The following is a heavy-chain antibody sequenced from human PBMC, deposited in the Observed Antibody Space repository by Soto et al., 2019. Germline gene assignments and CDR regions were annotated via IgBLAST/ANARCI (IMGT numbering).Heavy chain of an antibody. Sequence: ASVKVSCKASGYTFTGYYMHWVRQAPGQGLEWMGWINPNSGGTNYAQKFQGRVTMTRDTSISTAYMELSRLRSDDTAVYYCARCYYDSSHFQHWGQGTLVTVSS. CDR2: INPNSGGT. V-gene: IGHV1-2*02. D-gene: IGHD3-22*01. CDR1: GYTFTGYY. J-gene: IGHJ1*01. CDR3: ARCYYDSSHFQH.